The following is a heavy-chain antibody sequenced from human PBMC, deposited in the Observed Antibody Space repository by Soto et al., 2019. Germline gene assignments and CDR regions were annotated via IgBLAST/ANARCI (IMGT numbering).Heavy chain of an antibody. Sequence: GGSLRLSCAASGFTFSSYAMSWVRQAPGKGLEWVSAISGSGGSTYYADSVKGRFTISRDNSKNTLYLQMNSLRAEDTAVYYCAKLISYYDSSGYYLYYFDYWGQGTLVTVSS. CDR1: GFTFSSYA. CDR3: AKLISYYDSSGYYLYYFDY. D-gene: IGHD3-22*01. J-gene: IGHJ4*02. V-gene: IGHV3-23*01. CDR2: ISGSGGST.